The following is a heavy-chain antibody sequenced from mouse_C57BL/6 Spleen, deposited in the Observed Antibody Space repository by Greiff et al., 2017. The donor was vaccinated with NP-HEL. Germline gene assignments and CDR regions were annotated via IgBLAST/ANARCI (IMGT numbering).Heavy chain of an antibody. CDR1: GSTFPSYW. J-gene: IGHJ4*01. V-gene: IGHV1-69*01. D-gene: IGHD1-1*01. CDR3: ARSDGSSLYYAMDY. Sequence: QVQLKQPGAELVMPGASVKLSCKASGSTFPSYWMHWVKQRPGQGLEWIGEIDPSDSYPNYNQKFKGKSTLTVDKSSSTAYMQLSSLTSEDSAVYYCARSDGSSLYYAMDYWGQGTSVTVSS. CDR2: IDPSDSYP.